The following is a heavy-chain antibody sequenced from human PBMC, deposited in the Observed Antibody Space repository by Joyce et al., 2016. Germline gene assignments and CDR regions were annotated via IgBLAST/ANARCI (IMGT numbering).Heavy chain of an antibody. J-gene: IGHJ4*02. D-gene: IGHD4-23*01. V-gene: IGHV3-48*02. CDR1: GFTFTTYA. CDR3: ARDSDDTTVETQPFEY. Sequence: EVQLVESGGGLVQPGGSLRLSCAASGFTFTTYAMNWVRQAPGKGLEVLSYISPSSKTIYYADSVKGRFTISRDNAKNSLYLQMNSLRDEDTAVYYCARDSDDTTVETQPFEYWGQGTLVTVSS. CDR2: ISPSSKTI.